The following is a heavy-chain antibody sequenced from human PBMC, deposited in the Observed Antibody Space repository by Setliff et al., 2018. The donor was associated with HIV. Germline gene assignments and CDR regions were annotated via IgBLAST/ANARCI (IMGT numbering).Heavy chain of an antibody. D-gene: IGHD1-1*01. J-gene: IGHJ4*02. Sequence: PGGSLRLSCTTSGFTFGSYGMHWVRQAPGKGLEGVANIWYDGSEKYYADSVKGRFTISRDKSKNTLYLQMNSLRVEDTALYYCARDRGDRELDYWGQGTLVTVSS. CDR2: IWYDGSEK. CDR1: GFTFGSYG. V-gene: IGHV3-30*02. CDR3: ARDRGDRELDY.